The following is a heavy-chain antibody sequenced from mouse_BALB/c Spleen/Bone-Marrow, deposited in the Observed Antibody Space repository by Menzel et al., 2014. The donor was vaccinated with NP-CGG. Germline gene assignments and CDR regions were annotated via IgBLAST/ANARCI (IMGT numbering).Heavy chain of an antibody. CDR3: ARAPLLRYHYAMDY. CDR1: GFSLTSYG. CDR2: IWAGGST. J-gene: IGHJ4*01. D-gene: IGHD1-1*01. V-gene: IGHV2-9*02. Sequence: QVQLQQSGPGLVAPSQSLSITCTVSGFSLTSYGVHWVRQPPGEGLEWLGVIWAGGSTNYNSALMSRLSISKDNSKSXVFLKMNSLQTDDTAMYYCARAPLLRYHYAMDYWGQGTSVTVSS.